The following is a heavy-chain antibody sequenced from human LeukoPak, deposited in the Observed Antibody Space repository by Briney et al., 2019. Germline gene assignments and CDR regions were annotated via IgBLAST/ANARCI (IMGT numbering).Heavy chain of an antibody. CDR3: AKGRYTSGRNFDH. CDR1: EFTFSNYG. J-gene: IGHJ4*02. Sequence: PGGSLRLSCAASEFTFSNYGMSWVRQAPGKGNGLEWVSGISGGGGSTYYADSVKGRFTISRDDSKNRLYLQMNSLRAEDTAVYYCAKGRYTSGRNFDHWGQGTLVTVSS. D-gene: IGHD6-19*01. V-gene: IGHV3-23*01. CDR2: ISGGGGST.